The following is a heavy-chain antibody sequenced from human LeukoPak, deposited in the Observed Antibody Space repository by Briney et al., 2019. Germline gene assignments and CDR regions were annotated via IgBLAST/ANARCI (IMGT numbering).Heavy chain of an antibody. Sequence: GESLKISCKGSGYSFSTYWIGWVRQMPGKGLEWMGIIYPGDSDTRYSPSFRGQVTISVDKSISTAYLQWSSLEASDTAMYYRARRISSWYFDYWGQGTLVTVSS. CDR3: ARRISSWYFDY. V-gene: IGHV5-51*01. CDR1: GYSFSTYW. CDR2: IYPGDSDT. D-gene: IGHD6-13*01. J-gene: IGHJ4*02.